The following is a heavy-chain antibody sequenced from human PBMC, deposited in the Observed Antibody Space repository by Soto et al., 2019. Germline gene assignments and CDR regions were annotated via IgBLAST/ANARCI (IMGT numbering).Heavy chain of an antibody. D-gene: IGHD3-3*01. J-gene: IGHJ6*02. CDR2: ISYDGSNK. V-gene: IGHV3-30*18. CDR1: GFTFSSYG. Sequence: GGSLRLSCAASGFTFSSYGMHWVRQAPGKGLEWVAVISYDGSNKYYADSVKGRFTISRDNSKNTLYLQMNSLRAEDTAVYYCAKVTILGRNYYYYGMDVWGQGTTVTGSS. CDR3: AKVTILGRNYYYYGMDV.